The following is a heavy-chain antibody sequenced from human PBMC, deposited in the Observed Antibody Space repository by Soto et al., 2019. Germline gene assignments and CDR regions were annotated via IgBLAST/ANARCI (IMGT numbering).Heavy chain of an antibody. CDR1: GFTFSNAW. D-gene: IGHD4-17*01. CDR3: TTDLAVTHNYSYYGMDV. CDR2: IKSKVDGGTT. V-gene: IGHV3-15*01. J-gene: IGHJ6*02. Sequence: EVQLVESGGGLVKPGGSLRLSCAASGFTFSNAWMNWVRQAPGKGLEWIGRIKSKVDGGTTEYAAHVKVRFTISRDDSKNTLYLQMTSLKTEDTAVYFRTTDLAVTHNYSYYGMDVWGQGTTVTVSS.